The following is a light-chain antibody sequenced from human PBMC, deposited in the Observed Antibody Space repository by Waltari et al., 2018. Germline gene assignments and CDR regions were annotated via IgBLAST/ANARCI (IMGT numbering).Light chain of an antibody. CDR1: QGIGTW. V-gene: IGKV1-12*01. J-gene: IGKJ1*01. Sequence: DIQMTQSPSSVSASVGNRVTITCRASQGIGTWLAWYQQKPGKAPRLLIFTSSGLRDGVPSRFSGSGSGTDFTLTINSLQPEDFAIYYCQQSHSFPLTFGQWTRVDIK. CDR3: QQSHSFPLT. CDR2: TSS.